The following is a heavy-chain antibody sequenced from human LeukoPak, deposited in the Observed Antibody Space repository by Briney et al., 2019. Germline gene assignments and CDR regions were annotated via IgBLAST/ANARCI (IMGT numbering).Heavy chain of an antibody. J-gene: IGHJ4*02. D-gene: IGHD5-12*01. CDR1: GGSFSGYY. CDR2: INHSGST. Sequence: SETLSLTCAVYGGSFSGYYWSWIRRPPGKGLEWIGEINHSGSTNYNPSLKSRVTISVDTSKNQFSLKLSSVTAADTAVYYCAIATWRKFYYFDYWGQGTLVTVSS. V-gene: IGHV4-34*01. CDR3: AIATWRKFYYFDY.